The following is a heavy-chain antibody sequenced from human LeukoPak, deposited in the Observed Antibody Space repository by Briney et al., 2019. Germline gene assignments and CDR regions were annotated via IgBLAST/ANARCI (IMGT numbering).Heavy chain of an antibody. CDR3: AKDLGYYDFWSGYYFDY. V-gene: IGHV3-30*18. J-gene: IGHJ4*02. D-gene: IGHD3-3*01. CDR2: ISYDGSNK. CDR1: GFTFSSYG. Sequence: PGGSLRLSCAASGFTFSSYGMHWVRQAPGKGLEWVAVISYDGSNKYYADSVKGRFTISRDNSKNTLYLQMNSLRAEDTAVYYCAKDLGYYDFWSGYYFDYWVQGTLVTVSS.